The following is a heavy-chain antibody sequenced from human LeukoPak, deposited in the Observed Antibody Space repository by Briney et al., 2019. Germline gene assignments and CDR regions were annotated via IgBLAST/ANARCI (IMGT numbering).Heavy chain of an antibody. V-gene: IGHV4-61*02. CDR3: ARVHLEFGTDYYYMDV. Sequence: SETLSLTCTVSGGSISSSSYYWGWIRQPAGKGLEWIGRIYTSGSTNYNPSLKSRVTISVDTSKNQFSLELSSVTAADTAVYYCARVHLEFGTDYYYMDVWGKGTTVTVSS. CDR1: GGSISSSSYY. J-gene: IGHJ6*03. CDR2: IYTSGST. D-gene: IGHD3-10*01.